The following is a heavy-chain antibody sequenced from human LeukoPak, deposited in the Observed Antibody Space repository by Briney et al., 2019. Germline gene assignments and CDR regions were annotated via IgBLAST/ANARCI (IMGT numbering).Heavy chain of an antibody. CDR2: VNWSGGST. CDR1: GFTFDDYV. CDR3: TRGSGSYPDY. Sequence: GGSLRLFCAASGFTFDDYVMSWVRQAPGKGLELVSSVNWSGGSTAYADSVKGRFTISRDNAKNSLYLQMNSLRAEDTALYYCTRGSGSYPDYWGQGTLVTVSS. D-gene: IGHD1-26*01. V-gene: IGHV3-20*04. J-gene: IGHJ4*02.